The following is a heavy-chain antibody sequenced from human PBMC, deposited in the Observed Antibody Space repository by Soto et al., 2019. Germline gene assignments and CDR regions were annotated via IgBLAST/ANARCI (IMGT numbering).Heavy chain of an antibody. CDR3: ARQKSDTAMYSFDY. D-gene: IGHD5-18*01. J-gene: IGHJ4*02. Sequence: SETLSLTCTVSVGSISSSSYYWGWIRQPPGKGLEWIGSIYYSGSTYYNPSLKSRVTISVDTSKNQFSLKLSSVTAADTAVYYCARQKSDTAMYSFDYWGQGTLVTVSS. V-gene: IGHV4-39*01. CDR2: IYYSGST. CDR1: VGSISSSSYY.